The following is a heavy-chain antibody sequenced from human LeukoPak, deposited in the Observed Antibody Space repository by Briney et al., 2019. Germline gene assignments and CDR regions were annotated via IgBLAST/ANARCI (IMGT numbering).Heavy chain of an antibody. CDR3: ARARRGYSYGYVVGYFDY. D-gene: IGHD5-18*01. Sequence: GGSLRLSCAASGFTFSDYYMSWIRQAPGKGLEWVSYISSSGSTIYYADSVKGRITISRDNAKNSLYLQMNSLRAEDTAVYYCARARRGYSYGYVVGYFDYWGQGTLVTISS. J-gene: IGHJ4*02. V-gene: IGHV3-11*04. CDR1: GFTFSDYY. CDR2: ISSSGSTI.